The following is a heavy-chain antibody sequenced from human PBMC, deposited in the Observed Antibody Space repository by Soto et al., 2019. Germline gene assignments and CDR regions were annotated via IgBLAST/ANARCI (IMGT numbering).Heavy chain of an antibody. V-gene: IGHV4-39*01. Sequence: SETLSLTCTVSGGSISSSSYYWGWIRQPPGKGLEWIGSIYYSGSTYYNPSLKSRVTISVDTSKNQFSLKLSSVTAADTAVYYGARFDVSGKDYWGQGTLVTVSS. CDR3: ARFDVSGKDY. D-gene: IGHD1-26*01. CDR2: IYYSGST. CDR1: GGSISSSSYY. J-gene: IGHJ4*02.